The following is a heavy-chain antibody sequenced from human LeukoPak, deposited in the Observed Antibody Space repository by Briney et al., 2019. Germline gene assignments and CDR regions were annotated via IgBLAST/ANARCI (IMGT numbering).Heavy chain of an antibody. CDR1: GGSISSSNW. D-gene: IGHD3-3*01. Sequence: SGTLSLTCAVSGGSISSSNWWSWVRQPPGKGLEWIGEIYHSGSTNYNPSLKSRVTISVDTSKNQFSLKLSSVTAADTAVYYCAGFLEWSHYYYYMDVWGKGTTVTVSS. CDR2: IYHSGST. CDR3: AGFLEWSHYYYYMDV. J-gene: IGHJ6*03. V-gene: IGHV4-4*02.